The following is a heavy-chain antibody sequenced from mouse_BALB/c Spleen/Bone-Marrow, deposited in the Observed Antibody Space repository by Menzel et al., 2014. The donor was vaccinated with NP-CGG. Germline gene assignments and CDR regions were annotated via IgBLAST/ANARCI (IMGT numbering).Heavy chain of an antibody. D-gene: IGHD2-14*01. CDR2: ISNGGGST. V-gene: IGHV5-12-2*01. Sequence: DVMLVESGGGLVQPGGSLKLSCAASGFTFSRYTMSWVRQTPEKRLEWVAYISNGGGSTYYPDTDTVKGRFTISRDNAKNTLYLQTSSLKSEDTAMYYCARHRVRREWYFDVWGAGTTVTVSS. CDR1: GFTFSRYT. J-gene: IGHJ1*01. CDR3: ARHRVRREWYFDV.